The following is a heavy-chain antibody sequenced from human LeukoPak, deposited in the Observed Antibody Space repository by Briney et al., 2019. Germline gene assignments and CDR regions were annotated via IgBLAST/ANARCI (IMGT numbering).Heavy chain of an antibody. Sequence: ASVKVSCKASGYTFTSYDIEWVRQATGQGHEWMGWMNPNSGNTGYAQKFQGRVTMTRNTSISTAYMELSSLRSEDTAVHYCARGWLWYDYWGQGTLVTVSS. CDR1: GYTFTSYD. D-gene: IGHD5-18*01. V-gene: IGHV1-8*01. CDR2: MNPNSGNT. J-gene: IGHJ4*02. CDR3: ARGWLWYDY.